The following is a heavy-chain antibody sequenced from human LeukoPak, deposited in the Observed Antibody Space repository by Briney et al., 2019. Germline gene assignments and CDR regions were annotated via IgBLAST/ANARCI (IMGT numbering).Heavy chain of an antibody. CDR1: GFTFSSHG. CDR2: ISGSGDYT. V-gene: IGHV3-23*01. D-gene: IGHD2-21*01. CDR3: ARSFRVVVPYFDY. Sequence: PGGSLRLSCAASGFTFSSHGMSWVRQAPGKGLEWVSTISGSGDYTYYADSVKGRFTISRDNSKNTLDLQMNSLRVDDTAIYYCARSFRVVVPYFDYWGQGILVTVSS. J-gene: IGHJ4*02.